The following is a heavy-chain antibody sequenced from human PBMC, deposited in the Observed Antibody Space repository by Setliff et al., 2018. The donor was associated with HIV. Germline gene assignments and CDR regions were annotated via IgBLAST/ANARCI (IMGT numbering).Heavy chain of an antibody. CDR3: ERGLYGDYGGDLNWLDP. V-gene: IGHV7-4-1*02. CDR2: INANSGSP. D-gene: IGHD4-17*01. J-gene: IGHJ5*02. CDR1: GYNFENYA. Sequence: ASVKVSCKTSGYNFENYAINWVRQAPGQGLEWMGWINANSGSPTYAQAFTGRFFFSVDTAVATAYLQINNLKTEDTAVYFCERGLYGDYGGDLNWLDPWGHGTRVTVSS.